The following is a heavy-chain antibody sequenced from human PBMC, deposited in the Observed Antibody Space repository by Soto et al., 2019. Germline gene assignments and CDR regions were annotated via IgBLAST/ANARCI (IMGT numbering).Heavy chain of an antibody. CDR2: INPSGGST. Sequence: ASVKVSCKASGYTFTSYYMHWVRQAPGQGLEWMGIINPSGGSTSYAQKFQGRVTMTRDTSTSTVYMELSSLRSEDTAVYYCARDTIQLERRGYFDNWGQGTLVTVSS. CDR3: ARDTIQLERRGYFDN. CDR1: GYTFTSYY. J-gene: IGHJ4*02. D-gene: IGHD1-1*01. V-gene: IGHV1-46*01.